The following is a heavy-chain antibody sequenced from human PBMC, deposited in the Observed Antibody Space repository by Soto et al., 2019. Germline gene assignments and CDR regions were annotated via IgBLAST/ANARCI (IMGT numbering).Heavy chain of an antibody. CDR2: ISSSSSYI. CDR1: GFTFSSYS. D-gene: IGHD3-3*01. V-gene: IGHV3-21*01. Sequence: EVQLVESGGGLVKPGGSLRLSCAASGFTFSSYSMNRVRQAPGKGLEWVSSISSSSSYIYYADSVKGRFTISRDNAKNSLYLQMNSLRAEDTAVYYCASNDFWSGSPFNYYYMDVWGKGTTVTVSS. CDR3: ASNDFWSGSPFNYYYMDV. J-gene: IGHJ6*03.